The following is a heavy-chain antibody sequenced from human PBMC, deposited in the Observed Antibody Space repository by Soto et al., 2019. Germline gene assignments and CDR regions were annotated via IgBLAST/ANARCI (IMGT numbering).Heavy chain of an antibody. CDR3: ARMGAVAGPEYDFDY. CDR2: IIPIFGTA. V-gene: IGHV1-69*13. CDR1: GGTFSSYA. J-gene: IGHJ4*02. D-gene: IGHD6-19*01. Sequence: ASVKVSCKASGGTFSSYAISWVRQAPGQGLEWMGGIIPIFGTANYAQKFQGRVTITADESTSTAYMELSSLRSEDTAVYYCARMGAVAGPEYDFDYWGQGTLVTVSS.